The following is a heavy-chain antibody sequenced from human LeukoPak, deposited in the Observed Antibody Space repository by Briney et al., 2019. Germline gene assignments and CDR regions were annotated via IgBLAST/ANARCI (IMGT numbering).Heavy chain of an antibody. Sequence: SETLSLTCAVYGGSFSGYYWSWIRQPPGKGLEWVGEINHSGSTNYNPSLKSRVTISVDTFKNQFSLKLSSVTAADTAVYYCARGSRGSYFLNYYGMDVWGQGTTVTVSS. D-gene: IGHD1-26*01. J-gene: IGHJ6*02. CDR2: INHSGST. CDR1: GGSFSGYY. CDR3: ARGSRGSYFLNYYGMDV. V-gene: IGHV4-34*01.